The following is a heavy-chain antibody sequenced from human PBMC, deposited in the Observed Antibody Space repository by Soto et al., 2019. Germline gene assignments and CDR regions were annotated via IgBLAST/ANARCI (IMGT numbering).Heavy chain of an antibody. V-gene: IGHV6-1*01. D-gene: IGHD2-21*02. CDR1: VDSVSSNSAA. J-gene: IGHJ6*02. Sequence: SQTLSLTCAISVDSVSSNSAACNFNKQSPSRGLEWLGRAYYRSQWYYDSAVSVRSRITVIPDTSKNQFSLQLNSVTPEDTAVYYCTKQKGDSRTYNGMEVWGQGTTVTVSS. CDR2: AYYRSQWYY. CDR3: TKQKGDSRTYNGMEV.